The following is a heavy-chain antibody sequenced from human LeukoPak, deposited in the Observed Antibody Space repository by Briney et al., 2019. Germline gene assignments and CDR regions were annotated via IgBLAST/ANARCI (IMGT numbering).Heavy chain of an antibody. CDR1: GYTFTSYG. D-gene: IGHD1-26*01. Sequence: ASVKVSCKASGYTFTSYGISWVRQPPGQGLEWMGWISGYNGNTNYAQKLQGRVTMTTDTSTNTAYMELRSLRSDDTAVYYCARQKVGATDWFDPWGQGTLVTVSS. J-gene: IGHJ5*02. CDR3: ARQKVGATDWFDP. CDR2: ISGYNGNT. V-gene: IGHV1-18*01.